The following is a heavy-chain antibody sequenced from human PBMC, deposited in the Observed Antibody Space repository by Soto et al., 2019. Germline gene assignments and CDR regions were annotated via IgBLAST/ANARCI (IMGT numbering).Heavy chain of an antibody. V-gene: IGHV1-46*01. Sequence: ASVKVSCKASGYTFTSYYMHWVRQAPGQGLEWMGIINPSGGSTSYAQKFQGRVTMTRDTSTSTVYMELSSLRSEDTAVYYCARGAVHYDYVWGSYRDYFDYWGQGTLVTVSS. D-gene: IGHD3-16*02. CDR2: INPSGGST. J-gene: IGHJ4*02. CDR1: GYTFTSYY. CDR3: ARGAVHYDYVWGSYRDYFDY.